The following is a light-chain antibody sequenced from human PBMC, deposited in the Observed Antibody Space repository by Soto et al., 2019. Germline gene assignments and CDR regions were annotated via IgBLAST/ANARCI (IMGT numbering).Light chain of an antibody. CDR3: ATWDDTLNGL. CDR2: SNT. V-gene: IGLV1-44*01. J-gene: IGLJ2*01. CDR1: SSNIGGNA. Sequence: SVVTQPPSASGTPGQKVTISCSGGSSNIGGNAVNWYQVLPGMATKLLIYSNTQRPSGVPDRFSGSKSGTSASLAISDLQSEDEADYYCATWDDTLNGLFGGGTKLTVL.